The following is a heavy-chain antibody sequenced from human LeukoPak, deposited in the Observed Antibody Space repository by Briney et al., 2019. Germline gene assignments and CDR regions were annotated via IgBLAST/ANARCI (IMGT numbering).Heavy chain of an antibody. V-gene: IGHV3-11*04. J-gene: IGHJ6*03. CDR1: GFTYSDYY. CDR3: ARGIAARSHYYYMDV. CDR2: ISSSGSTI. D-gene: IGHD6-6*01. Sequence: PGGSLRLSSAASGFTYSDYYMSWIRQAPGKGLEWVSYISSSGSTIYYADSVKGRFTISRDNAKNSLYLQMNSLRAEDTAVYYCARGIAARSHYYYMDVWGKGTTVTVSS.